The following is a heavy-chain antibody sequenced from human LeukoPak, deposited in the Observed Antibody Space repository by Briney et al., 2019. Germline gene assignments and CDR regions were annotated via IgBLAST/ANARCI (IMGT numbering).Heavy chain of an antibody. J-gene: IGHJ3*02. D-gene: IGHD4-17*01. CDR3: ARVHYGSYAFDI. CDR2: IYHSGST. V-gene: IGHV4-4*02. Sequence: SETLSLTCAVSGDSISSSNWWSWVRQPPGKGLEWIGEIYHSGSTNYNPSLKSRVTMSVDKSKNQFSLKLSFVTAADTAVYYCARVHYGSYAFDIWGQGTMVTVSS. CDR1: GDSISSSNW.